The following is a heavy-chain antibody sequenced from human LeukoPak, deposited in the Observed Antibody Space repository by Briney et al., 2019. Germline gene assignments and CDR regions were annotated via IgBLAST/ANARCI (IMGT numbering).Heavy chain of an antibody. V-gene: IGHV3-21*01. Sequence: GGSLRLSCAASGFTFSSYSMNWVRQAPGKGLEWVSSISSSSSYIYYADSVKGRFTISRDNAKNSLYLQMDGLRAEDTAGNYCARVYHSYGVDYWGQGTLVTVSS. D-gene: IGHD5-18*01. J-gene: IGHJ4*02. CDR1: GFTFSSYS. CDR2: ISSSSSYI. CDR3: ARVYHSYGVDY.